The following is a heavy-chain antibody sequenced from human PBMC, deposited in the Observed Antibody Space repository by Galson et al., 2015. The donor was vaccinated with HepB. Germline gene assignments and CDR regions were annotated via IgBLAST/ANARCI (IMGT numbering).Heavy chain of an antibody. CDR3: ASLVGATPGYY. D-gene: IGHD1-26*01. CDR1: GGSISSGSYY. V-gene: IGHV4-39*01. CDR2: IYYSGST. J-gene: IGHJ4*02. Sequence: SETLSLTCTVSGGSISSGSYYWGWIRQPPGKGLEWIGSIYYSGSTCYNPSLKSRVTISVDTSKNQFSLKLSSVTAADTAVYYCASLVGATPGYYWGQGTLVTVSS.